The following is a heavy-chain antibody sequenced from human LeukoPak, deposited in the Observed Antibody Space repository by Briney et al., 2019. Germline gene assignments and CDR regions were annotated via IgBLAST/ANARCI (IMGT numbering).Heavy chain of an antibody. Sequence: PGGSLRLSCAASGFTFSSYAMHWVRQAPGKGLEYVSAISSNGGSTYYANSVKGRFTISRDNSKNTLYLQMGSLRAEDMAVYYCAREHGSAGVDAFDIWGQGTMVTASS. CDR3: AREHGSAGVDAFDI. J-gene: IGHJ3*02. CDR2: ISSNGGST. D-gene: IGHD3-10*01. CDR1: GFTFSSYA. V-gene: IGHV3-64*01.